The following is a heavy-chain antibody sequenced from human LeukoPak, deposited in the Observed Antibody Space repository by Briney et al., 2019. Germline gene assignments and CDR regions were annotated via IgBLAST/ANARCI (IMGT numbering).Heavy chain of an antibody. CDR2: ISYDGSNK. J-gene: IGHJ4*02. CDR3: ARASTSYPTSNFDY. Sequence: PGRSLRLSCAASGFTFSSYAMHWVRQAPGKGLEWVAVISYDGSNKYYADSVKGRFTISRDNSKNTLYLQMNSLRAEDTAEYYCARASTSYPTSNFDYWGQGTLVTVSS. D-gene: IGHD2/OR15-2a*01. CDR1: GFTFSSYA. V-gene: IGHV3-30-3*01.